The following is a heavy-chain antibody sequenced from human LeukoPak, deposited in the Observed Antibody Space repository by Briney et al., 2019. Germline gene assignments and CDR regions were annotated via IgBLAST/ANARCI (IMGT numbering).Heavy chain of an antibody. D-gene: IGHD2-15*01. CDR2: ISSSSSYI. V-gene: IGHV3-21*01. J-gene: IGHJ4*02. CDR3: ARDRCGGSCYLDY. Sequence: PGGSLRLSCAASGFTFSSYSMNWVRQAPGKGLEWVSSISSSSSYIYYADSVKGRFTISRDNAKNSLYLQMNSLRAEDTAVYYCARDRCGGSCYLDYWGQGTLVTVSS. CDR1: GFTFSSYS.